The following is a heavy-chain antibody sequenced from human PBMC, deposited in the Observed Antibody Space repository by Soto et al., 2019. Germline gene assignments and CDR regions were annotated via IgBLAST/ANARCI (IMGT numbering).Heavy chain of an antibody. D-gene: IGHD3-3*01. Sequence: TLSLTCTVSGGSISSGDYYWSWIRQPPGKGLEWIGYIYYSGSTYYNPSLKSRVTISVDTSKNQFSLKLSSVTAADTAVYYCAREADFWSGYYTGGWFDPWGQGTLVTVSS. V-gene: IGHV4-30-4*01. CDR1: GGSISSGDYY. CDR2: IYYSGST. J-gene: IGHJ5*02. CDR3: AREADFWSGYYTGGWFDP.